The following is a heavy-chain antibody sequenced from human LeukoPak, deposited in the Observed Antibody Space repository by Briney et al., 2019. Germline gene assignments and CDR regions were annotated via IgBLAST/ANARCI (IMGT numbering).Heavy chain of an antibody. CDR3: ARGRYRSSSWYSRYYYYYMDV. V-gene: IGHV1-69*05. D-gene: IGHD6-13*01. J-gene: IGHJ6*03. CDR1: GGTFSSYA. CDR2: IIPIFGTA. Sequence: ASVKVSCKASGGTFSSYAISWVRQAPGQGLEWMGGIIPIFGTANYAQKFQGRVTITTDESTSTAYMELSSLRSEDTAVYYCARGRYRSSSWYSRYYYYYMDVWGKGTTGTVSS.